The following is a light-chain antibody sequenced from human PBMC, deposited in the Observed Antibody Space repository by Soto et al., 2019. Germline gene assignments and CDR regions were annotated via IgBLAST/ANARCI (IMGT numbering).Light chain of an antibody. CDR2: GNS. V-gene: IGLV1-40*01. J-gene: IGLJ2*01. CDR3: QSYDSILSGVV. Sequence: QSVLTQPPSVSGAPGQRVTISCTGGSSNIGAGYDVHWYQLLPGTAPKLLIYGNSNRPSGVPDRFSGSKSGTSASLAITGLQAEDEADYYCQSYDSILSGVVFGGGTKLTVL. CDR1: SSNIGAGYD.